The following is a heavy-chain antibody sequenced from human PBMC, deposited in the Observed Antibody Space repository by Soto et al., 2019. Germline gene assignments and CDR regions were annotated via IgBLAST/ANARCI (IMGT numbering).Heavy chain of an antibody. Sequence: PGGSLRLSXAASGFTFSSYEMNWVRQAPGKGLEWVSYISSSGSTIYYADSVKGRFTISRDNAKNSLYLQMNSLRAEDTAVYYCARPTTVATFQHWGQGTLVTVS. V-gene: IGHV3-48*03. CDR2: ISSSGSTI. D-gene: IGHD4-17*01. J-gene: IGHJ1*01. CDR1: GFTFSSYE. CDR3: ARPTTVATFQH.